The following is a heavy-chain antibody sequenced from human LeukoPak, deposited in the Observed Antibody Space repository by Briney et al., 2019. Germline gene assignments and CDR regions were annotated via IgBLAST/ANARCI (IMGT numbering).Heavy chain of an antibody. CDR1: GGSFSDYY. CDR2: INHGGST. D-gene: IGHD5-18*01. Sequence: SETLSLTCAVYGGSFSDYYWSWIRQSPGEGLEWIGEINHGGSTNYNPSLKSRVTISVDTSKNQFSLKLSSVTAADTAVYYCARETAMENNWFDPWGQGTLVTVSS. J-gene: IGHJ5*02. CDR3: ARETAMENNWFDP. V-gene: IGHV4-34*01.